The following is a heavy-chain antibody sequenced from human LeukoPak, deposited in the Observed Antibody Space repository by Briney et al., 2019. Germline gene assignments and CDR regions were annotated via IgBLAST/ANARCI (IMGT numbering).Heavy chain of an antibody. CDR2: ISGSTGST. V-gene: IGHV3-23*01. J-gene: IGHJ4*02. CDR1: GFTVTTTY. CDR3: AKGPVSAIVGATTLDY. D-gene: IGHD1-26*01. Sequence: GGSLRLSCEVSGFTVTTTYMTWVRQAPGKGLEWVSLISGSTGSTYYADSVKGRFSISRDNSKNTVYLQMNSLRVEDTAVYYCAKGPVSAIVGATTLDYWGQGTLVTVSS.